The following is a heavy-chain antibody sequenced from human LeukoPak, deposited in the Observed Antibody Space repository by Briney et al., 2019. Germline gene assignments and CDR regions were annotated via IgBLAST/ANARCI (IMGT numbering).Heavy chain of an antibody. Sequence: GGSLRLSCAASGFTFSTYAMSWVRQAPGKGLEWVSAISGSGGLTFYADSVEGRFTISRDNSKNTLYLQMDSLRAEDAAVYYCAKHTLLRGYSYGFDYWGQGTLVTVSS. CDR2: ISGSGGLT. CDR3: AKHTLLRGYSYGFDY. V-gene: IGHV3-23*01. D-gene: IGHD5-18*01. CDR1: GFTFSTYA. J-gene: IGHJ4*02.